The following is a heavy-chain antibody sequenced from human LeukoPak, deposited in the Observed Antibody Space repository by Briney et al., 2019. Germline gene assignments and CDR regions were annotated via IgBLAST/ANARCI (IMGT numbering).Heavy chain of an antibody. CDR3: AKDSEGGTYFYDYMDV. V-gene: IGHV3-23*01. CDR2: ISANSGNT. Sequence: GGSLRLSCAASGFTFSSYAMSWVRQAPGKGLEWVSTISANSGNTYYADSARGRLTISRDNAKNTLYVQMNSLRPEDTALYYCAKDSEGGTYFYDYMDVWGKGTTVTVSS. J-gene: IGHJ6*03. D-gene: IGHD1-26*01. CDR1: GFTFSSYA.